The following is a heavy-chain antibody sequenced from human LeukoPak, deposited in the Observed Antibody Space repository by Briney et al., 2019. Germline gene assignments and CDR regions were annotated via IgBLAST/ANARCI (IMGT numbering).Heavy chain of an antibody. CDR2: LSGSSSFI. V-gene: IGHV3-21*01. J-gene: IGHJ4*02. D-gene: IGHD3-22*01. Sequence: GGSLRPSFAASGLTFSSYTFIWAGQPPGRGLGWASSLSGSSSFISYADSVKGRFTISRDNSKNSLYLQMNSLRAEDTAVYYCARDGLQAYYDSSGFFDYWGQGILVTAST. CDR1: GLTFSSYT. CDR3: ARDGLQAYYDSSGFFDY.